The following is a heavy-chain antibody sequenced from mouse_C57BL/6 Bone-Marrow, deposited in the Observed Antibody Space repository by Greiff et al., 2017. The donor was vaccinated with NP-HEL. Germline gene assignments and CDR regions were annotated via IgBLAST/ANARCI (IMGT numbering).Heavy chain of an antibody. CDR1: GFTFSSYA. Sequence: EVNVVESGEGLVKPGGSLKLSCAASGFTFSSYAMSWVRQTPEKRLEWVAYISSGGDYIYYADTVKGRFTISRDNARNTLYLQMSSLKSEDTAMYYCTRAGVYYGSKGAMDYWGQGTSVTVSS. D-gene: IGHD1-1*01. CDR3: TRAGVYYGSKGAMDY. CDR2: ISSGGDYI. V-gene: IGHV5-9-1*02. J-gene: IGHJ4*01.